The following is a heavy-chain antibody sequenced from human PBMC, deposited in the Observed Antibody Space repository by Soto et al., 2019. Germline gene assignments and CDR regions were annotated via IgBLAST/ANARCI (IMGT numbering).Heavy chain of an antibody. D-gene: IGHD1-26*01. CDR2: FDHAYGET. Sequence: ASVKVSFKVSGYTLTELSMHWVLRAPGKGLEWMGGFDHAYGETIYAQKFQGRVTMTEDTSTDTAYMELSSLRSEDTAVYYCATGRYSGTDYWGQGTLVTVSS. CDR3: ATGRYSGTDY. J-gene: IGHJ4*02. V-gene: IGHV1-24*01. CDR1: GYTLTELS.